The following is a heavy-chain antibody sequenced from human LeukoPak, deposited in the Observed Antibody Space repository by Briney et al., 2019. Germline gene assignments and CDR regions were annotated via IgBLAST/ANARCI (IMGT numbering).Heavy chain of an antibody. CDR3: AREGNYCSGGSCYDDAFDI. V-gene: IGHV3-21*01. D-gene: IGHD2-15*01. CDR2: ISSSSSYI. J-gene: IGHJ3*02. Sequence: GGSLRLSCAASGFTFSSYSMNWVRQAPGKGLEWVSSISSSSSYIYYADSVKGRFTISRDNAKNSLYLQMNSLRAEDTAVYYCAREGNYCSGGSCYDDAFDIWGQGTMVTVSS. CDR1: GFTFSSYS.